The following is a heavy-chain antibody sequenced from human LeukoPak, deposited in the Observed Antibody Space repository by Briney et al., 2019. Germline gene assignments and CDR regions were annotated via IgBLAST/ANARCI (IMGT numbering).Heavy chain of an antibody. Sequence: ALSLTCAVYGGSFSGYYWSWIRQPPGKGLEWIGEINHSGSTYYNPSLKSRVTISVDTSKNQFSLKLSSVTAADTAVYYCARAWSDDYGDYYWFDPWGQGTLVTVSS. CDR1: GGSFSGYY. J-gene: IGHJ5*02. D-gene: IGHD4-17*01. CDR2: INHSGST. V-gene: IGHV4-34*09. CDR3: ARAWSDDYGDYYWFDP.